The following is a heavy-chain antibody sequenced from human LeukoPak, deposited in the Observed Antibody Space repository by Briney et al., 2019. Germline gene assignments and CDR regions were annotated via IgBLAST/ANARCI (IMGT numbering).Heavy chain of an antibody. D-gene: IGHD6-6*01. J-gene: IGHJ4*02. Sequence: ASVTVSFKASGGTFSSYAISWVRQAPGQGLEWMGRIIPILGIANYAQKFQGRVTITADKSTSTAYMELSSLRSEDTVVYYCAREGQLYDYWGQGTLVTVSS. CDR2: IIPILGIA. CDR3: AREGQLYDY. V-gene: IGHV1-69*04. CDR1: GGTFSSYA.